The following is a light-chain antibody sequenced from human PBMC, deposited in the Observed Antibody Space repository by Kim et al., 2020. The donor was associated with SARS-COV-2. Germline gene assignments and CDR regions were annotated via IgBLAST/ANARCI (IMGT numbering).Light chain of an antibody. CDR1: SVRDYY. CDR3: NSRDTTGNHVV. J-gene: IGLJ2*01. Sequence: AVGQTVRITCQGDSVRDYYASWYQQKAGQAPVRVMYSKNSRPSKIPDRVSGSSSGNTASLTITGVQAEEEADYYCNSRDTTGNHVVVGGGTQLTVL. V-gene: IGLV3-19*01. CDR2: SKN.